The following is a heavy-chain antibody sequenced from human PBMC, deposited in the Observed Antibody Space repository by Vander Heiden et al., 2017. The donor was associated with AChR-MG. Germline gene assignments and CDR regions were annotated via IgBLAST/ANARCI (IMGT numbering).Heavy chain of an antibody. J-gene: IGHJ5*02. CDR2: ISSSSSYI. V-gene: IGHV3-21*01. Sequence: EVQLVESGGGLVKPGGSLRLSCAASGFTFSSYSMNWVRQAPGKGLEWVSSISSSSSYIYYADSVKGRVTISRDNAKNSLYLQMNSLRAEDTAVYYCARDSRGYSGYDYGNWFDPWGQGPLVTLSS. D-gene: IGHD5-12*01. CDR3: ARDSRGYSGYDYGNWFDP. CDR1: GFTFSSYS.